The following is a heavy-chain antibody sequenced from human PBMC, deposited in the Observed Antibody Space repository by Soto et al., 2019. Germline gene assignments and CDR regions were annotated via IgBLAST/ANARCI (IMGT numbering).Heavy chain of an antibody. J-gene: IGHJ5*02. V-gene: IGHV4-4*07. CDR1: GGSISSYY. D-gene: IGHD2-15*01. Sequence: PSETLSLTCTVSGGSISSYYWSWIRQPAGKGLEWIGRIYTSGSTNYNPSLKSRVTMSVDTSKNQFSLKLSSVTAADTAVYYCARDNCSGGSCYPYTWFDPWGQGTLVTSPQ. CDR2: IYTSGST. CDR3: ARDNCSGGSCYPYTWFDP.